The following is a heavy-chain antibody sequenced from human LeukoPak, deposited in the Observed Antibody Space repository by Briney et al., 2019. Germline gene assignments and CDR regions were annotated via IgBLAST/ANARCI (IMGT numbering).Heavy chain of an antibody. CDR3: AKGLAVAGHFDY. V-gene: IGHV3-23*01. D-gene: IGHD6-19*01. CDR1: GFTFSSHA. Sequence: GGSVRLSCGASGFTFSSHAMSWVRQAPGKGLEWVSAISGSGGSTYYADSVKGRFTISRDKSKNTLYLQMNSLRAEDTAVYYCAKGLAVAGHFDYWGQGTLVTVSS. CDR2: ISGSGGST. J-gene: IGHJ4*02.